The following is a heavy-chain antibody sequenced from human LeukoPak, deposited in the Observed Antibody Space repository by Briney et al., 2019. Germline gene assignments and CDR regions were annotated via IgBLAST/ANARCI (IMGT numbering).Heavy chain of an antibody. CDR1: VGTFSSYA. D-gene: IGHD1-26*01. CDR3: ARESIVGATPLDY. V-gene: IGHV1-2*02. J-gene: IGHJ4*02. Sequence: ASVTVSFKSSVGTFSSYAISWVRQAPGQGLEWMGWINPNSGGTNYAQKFQGRVTMTRDTSISTAYMELSRLSSDETAVYYCARESIVGATPLDYWGQGPLVPVSS. CDR2: INPNSGGT.